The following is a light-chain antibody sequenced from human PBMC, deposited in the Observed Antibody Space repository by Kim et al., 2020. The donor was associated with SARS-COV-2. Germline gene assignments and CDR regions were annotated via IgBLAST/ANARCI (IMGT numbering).Light chain of an antibody. CDR3: SSYAGSNNWV. J-gene: IGLJ3*02. CDR2: DVS. Sequence: QSALTQPPSASGSPGQSVTISCTGTSSDVGGYNYVSWYQQHPGKAPKLMIYDVSKRPSGVPDRFSGSQSGNTASLTVSGLQAEDEADYYCSSYAGSNNWVFGGGTQLTVL. CDR1: SSDVGGYNY. V-gene: IGLV2-8*01.